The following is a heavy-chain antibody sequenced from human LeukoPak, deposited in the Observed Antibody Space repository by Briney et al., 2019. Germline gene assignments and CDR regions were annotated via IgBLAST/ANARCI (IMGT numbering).Heavy chain of an antibody. D-gene: IGHD6-13*01. CDR1: GGSFSGYY. CDR2: INHSGST. CDR3: ARRPGIAAVRRFDP. Sequence: PSETLSLTCAVYGGSFSGYYWSWIRQPPGKGLEWIGEINHSGSTNYNPSLKSRVTISVDTSKNQFSLNLSSVTAADTAVYYCARRPGIAAVRRFDPWGQGTLVTVSS. J-gene: IGHJ5*02. V-gene: IGHV4-34*01.